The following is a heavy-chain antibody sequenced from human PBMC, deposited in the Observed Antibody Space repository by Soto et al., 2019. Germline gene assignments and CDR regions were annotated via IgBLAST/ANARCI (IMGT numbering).Heavy chain of an antibody. CDR1: GFTFSSYW. V-gene: IGHV3-74*01. CDR2: INSDGSST. Sequence: GGSLILSCAASGFTFSSYWMHWVRQAPGKGLVWVSRINSDGSSTSYADSVKGRFTISRDNAKNTLYLQMNSLRAEDTAVYYCASSSYGYYYYYGMDVWGQGTTVTVSS. D-gene: IGHD5-18*01. CDR3: ASSSYGYYYYYGMDV. J-gene: IGHJ6*02.